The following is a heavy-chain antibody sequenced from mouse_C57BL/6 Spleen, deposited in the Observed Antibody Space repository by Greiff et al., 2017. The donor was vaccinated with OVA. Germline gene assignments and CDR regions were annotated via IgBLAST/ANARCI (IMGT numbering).Heavy chain of an antibody. CDR2: IYPGSGST. CDR1: GYTFTSYW. CDR3: ARKDYDYDWFAY. V-gene: IGHV1-55*01. Sequence: VQLQQPGAELVKPGASVKMSCKASGYTFTSYWITWVKQRPGQGLEWIGAIYPGSGSTNYNEKFKSKATLTVDTSSSTAYMQLSSLTSEDSAVYYCARKDYDYDWFAYWGQGTLVTVSA. D-gene: IGHD2-4*01. J-gene: IGHJ3*01.